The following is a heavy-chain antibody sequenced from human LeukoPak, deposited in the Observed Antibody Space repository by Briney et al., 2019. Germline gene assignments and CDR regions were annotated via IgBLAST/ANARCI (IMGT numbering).Heavy chain of an antibody. D-gene: IGHD2-21*02. CDR2: VSRGDAT. V-gene: IGHV3-66*01. Sequence: GGSLRLSCVASGFIVSDNYMSWVRQAPGKGLEWVSVVSRGDATYHADSVKGRFTISRDTSKNTVYLQMNSLRAEDTAVYYCAREGLAYCGGDCYSRWFDPWGQGTLVTVSS. CDR3: AREGLAYCGGDCYSRWFDP. J-gene: IGHJ5*02. CDR1: GFIVSDNY.